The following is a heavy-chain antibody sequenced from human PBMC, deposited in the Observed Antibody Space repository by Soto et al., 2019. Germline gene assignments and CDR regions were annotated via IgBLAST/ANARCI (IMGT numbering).Heavy chain of an antibody. D-gene: IGHD1-1*01. CDR3: AKWNGYGYY. J-gene: IGHJ4*02. V-gene: IGHV3-23*01. CDR2: VSGGSGVT. CDR1: GFSFSTYG. Sequence: EVQLLESGGGLVQPGGSLRLSCAVSGFSFSTYGVTWVRQAPGKGLEWVSGVSGGSGVTHYADSVKGRFTITGDNSKNTVYLHMNSLRVEDAAVYYCAKWNGYGYYWGQGTLVTVSS.